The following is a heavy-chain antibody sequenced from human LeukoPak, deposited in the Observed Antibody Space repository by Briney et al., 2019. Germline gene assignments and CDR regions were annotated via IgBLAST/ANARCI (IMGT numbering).Heavy chain of an antibody. D-gene: IGHD6-13*01. Sequence: ASVKVSCKASGYTFTGYYMHWVRQAPGQGLEWMGWINPNSGGTNYAQKFQGRVTMTRDTSISTAYMELSSLRSGDTAVYYCARAQSLTAPAGTFANSWGQGTLVTVSS. CDR2: INPNSGGT. J-gene: IGHJ4*02. CDR3: ARAQSLTAPAGTFANS. CDR1: GYTFTGYY. V-gene: IGHV1-2*02.